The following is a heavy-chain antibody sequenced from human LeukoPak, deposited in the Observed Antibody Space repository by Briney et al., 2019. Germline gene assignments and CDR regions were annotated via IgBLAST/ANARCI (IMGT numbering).Heavy chain of an antibody. CDR2: INPNSGGT. J-gene: IGHJ4*02. CDR1: GYTFTGYY. D-gene: IGHD1-26*01. V-gene: IGHV1-2*02. CDR3: ARGDGSYSLFDLDY. Sequence: ASVKVSCKASGYTFTGYYMHWVRQAPGQGLEYMGWINPNSGGTNYAQKFQGRVTMTRDTSISTAYMELSRLRSDDTAVYYCARGDGSYSLFDLDYWGQGTLVTVSS.